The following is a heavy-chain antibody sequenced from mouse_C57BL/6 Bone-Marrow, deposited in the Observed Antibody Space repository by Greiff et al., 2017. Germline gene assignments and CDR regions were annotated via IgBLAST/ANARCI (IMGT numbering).Heavy chain of an antibody. CDR1: GYTFTGYY. CDR2: IFPGNGGT. CDR3: ARKDDAGWFDV. D-gene: IGHD2-3*01. Sequence: LLESGAELVRPGASVKMSCKASGYTFTGYYMQWVKQTPRQGLEWIGAIFPGNGGTTYNQKFKGKATLTVDKSSSTAYMQLSSLTTEDSAVYFCARKDDAGWFDVWGTGTMVTVSA. V-gene: IGHV1-12*01. J-gene: IGHJ1*03.